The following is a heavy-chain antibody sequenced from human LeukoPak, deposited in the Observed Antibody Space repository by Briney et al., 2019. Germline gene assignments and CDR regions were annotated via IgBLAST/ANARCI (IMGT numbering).Heavy chain of an antibody. CDR1: GGSISSSSNY. J-gene: IGHJ5*02. Sequence: SETLSLTCSVSGGSISSSSNYWSWIRQPPGKGLEWIGEINHSGSTNYNPSLKSRVTISVDTSKNQFSLKLSSVTAADTAVYYCARAKQLWLHWFDPWGQGTLVTVSS. CDR3: ARAKQLWLHWFDP. CDR2: INHSGST. D-gene: IGHD5-18*01. V-gene: IGHV4-39*07.